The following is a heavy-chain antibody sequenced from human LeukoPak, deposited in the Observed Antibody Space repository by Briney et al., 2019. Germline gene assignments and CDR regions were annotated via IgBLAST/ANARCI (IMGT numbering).Heavy chain of an antibody. D-gene: IGHD2-15*01. Sequence: GGSLRLSCAASGFTFSNYGMHWVRQAPGKGLEWVAVIRYDGTNTYYADSVKGRFTISRDNSRTTLYLQMNSLRAEDTAVYYCARVGYCSGGSCYPDYYYFYGMDVWGQGTTVTVSS. CDR2: IRYDGTNT. V-gene: IGHV3-33*01. CDR3: ARVGYCSGGSCYPDYYYFYGMDV. J-gene: IGHJ6*02. CDR1: GFTFSNYG.